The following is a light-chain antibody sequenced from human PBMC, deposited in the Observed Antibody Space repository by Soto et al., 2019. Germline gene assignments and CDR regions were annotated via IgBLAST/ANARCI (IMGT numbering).Light chain of an antibody. Sequence: DVQMTQSPSSLSASVGDRVTITCRASRGIAAYLNWYQQRPGQAPNLLIYAASDLQSGVPSRFSGSGSGTDLTLTIDSLQPQDFATYYCQQSYVTPFSFGPRTKVNI. V-gene: IGKV1-39*01. J-gene: IGKJ3*01. CDR2: AAS. CDR3: QQSYVTPFS. CDR1: RGIAAY.